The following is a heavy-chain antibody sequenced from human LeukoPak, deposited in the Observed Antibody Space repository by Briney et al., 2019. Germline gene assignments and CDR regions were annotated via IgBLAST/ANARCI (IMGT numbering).Heavy chain of an antibody. CDR2: ISAYNGNT. V-gene: IGHV1-18*01. J-gene: IGHJ4*02. CDR3: ARDLVGGYSYGQASDY. CDR1: GYTFTSYG. Sequence: ASVKVPCKASGYTFTSYGISWVRQAPGQGLEWMGWISAYNGNTNYAQKLQGRVTMTTDTSTSTAYMELRSLRSDDTAVYYCARDLVGGYSYGQASDYWGQGTLVTVSS. D-gene: IGHD5-18*01.